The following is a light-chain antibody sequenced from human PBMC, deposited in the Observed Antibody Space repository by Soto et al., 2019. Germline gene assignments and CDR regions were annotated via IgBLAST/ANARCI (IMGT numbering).Light chain of an antibody. CDR2: GTS. CDR3: QQYGSSPRT. Sequence: EIVLTQSPGTLSLSPGERATLSCRASQSVSSSYLAWYQQKPGQAPRLLIYGTSSRATGIPDRFSGSGSGTDFTLTINSLEPEDFAVYYCQQYGSSPRTFGQGTKVEI. J-gene: IGKJ1*01. V-gene: IGKV3-20*01. CDR1: QSVSSSY.